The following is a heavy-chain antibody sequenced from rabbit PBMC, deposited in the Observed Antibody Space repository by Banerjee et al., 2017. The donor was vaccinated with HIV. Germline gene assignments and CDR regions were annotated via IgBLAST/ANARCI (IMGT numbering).Heavy chain of an antibody. J-gene: IGHJ4*01. CDR2: IYAGSSGST. D-gene: IGHD2-1*01. CDR1: GFSFSSSYW. CDR3: ARERANGGGFDL. Sequence: EESGGGLVQPEGSLTLTCTASGFSFSSSYWICWVRQAPGKGLEWIACIYAGSSGSTYYASWAKGRFTISKTSSTTVTLQMTSLTAADTATYFCARERANGGGFDLWGPGTLVTVS. V-gene: IGHV1S45*01.